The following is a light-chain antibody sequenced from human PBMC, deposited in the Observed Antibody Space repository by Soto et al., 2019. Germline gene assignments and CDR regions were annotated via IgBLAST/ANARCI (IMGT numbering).Light chain of an antibody. J-gene: IGKJ2*01. CDR3: QQSDSTPYT. CDR1: QTISTY. Sequence: DIQMTQSPSSLSASVGDRVTITCRASQTISTYLKWYQQKPGKAPRLLIYDASSLLSGVPSRFSGSGSGADFTLTIASLQPEDFSTYYCQQSDSTPYTFGQGTKVEI. V-gene: IGKV1-39*01. CDR2: DAS.